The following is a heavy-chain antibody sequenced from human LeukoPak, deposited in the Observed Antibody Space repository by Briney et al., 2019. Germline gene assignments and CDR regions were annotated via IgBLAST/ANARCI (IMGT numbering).Heavy chain of an antibody. V-gene: IGHV3-48*03. CDR2: ISSSGSTI. CDR3: ARGGLNYFDY. CDR1: GFIFSSYE. D-gene: IGHD2-15*01. J-gene: IGHJ4*02. Sequence: PGGSLRLFCAASGFIFSSYEMNWVRQAPGKGLEWVSYISSSGSTIYYADSVKGRFTISRDNAKNSLYLQMNSLRAEDTAIYYCARGGLNYFDYWGQGTLVTVSS.